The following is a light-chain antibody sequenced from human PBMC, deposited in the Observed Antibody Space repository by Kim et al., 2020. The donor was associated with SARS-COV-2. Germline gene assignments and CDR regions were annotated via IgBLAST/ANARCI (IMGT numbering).Light chain of an antibody. CDR2: AAS. V-gene: IGKV1-39*01. CDR1: QSISSH. Sequence: DIQMTQSPSSLSASVGARVTITCRTSQSISSHLNWYHQKPGRAPKLLISAASTLQGGVPSRFSGSGSETDFTLTISSLQPEDFATYFCQQSYISPFTFRPGTKVDIK. J-gene: IGKJ3*01. CDR3: QQSYISPFT.